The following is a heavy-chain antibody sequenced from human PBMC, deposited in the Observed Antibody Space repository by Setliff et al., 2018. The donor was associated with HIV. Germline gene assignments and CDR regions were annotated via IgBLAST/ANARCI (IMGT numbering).Heavy chain of an antibody. Sequence: PGGSLRLSCAASGFTFNNYAMHWVRQAPGKGLEWVAVISKDGSNKYYADSVKGRFTISRDNSKNTLYLQMNSLRAEDTAVYYCAKDREYGSGRTDYYYYYGMDVWGQGTTVTVSS. CDR2: ISKDGSNK. V-gene: IGHV3-30*04. CDR1: GFTFNNYA. D-gene: IGHD3-10*01. J-gene: IGHJ6*02. CDR3: AKDREYGSGRTDYYYYYGMDV.